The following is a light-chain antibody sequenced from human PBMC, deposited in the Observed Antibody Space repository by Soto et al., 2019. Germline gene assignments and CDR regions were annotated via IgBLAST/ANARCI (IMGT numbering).Light chain of an antibody. CDR2: DVS. Sequence: QSALTQPASVSGSPGQSITISCTGTSSDVGGYNYVSWYQQHPGKASKLMIYDVSNRPSGVSNRFSGSKSGNTASLTISGLQAEDEADYYCSSYTSSSTFYGFGTGTKVTVL. J-gene: IGLJ1*01. CDR1: SSDVGGYNY. CDR3: SSYTSSSTFYG. V-gene: IGLV2-14*01.